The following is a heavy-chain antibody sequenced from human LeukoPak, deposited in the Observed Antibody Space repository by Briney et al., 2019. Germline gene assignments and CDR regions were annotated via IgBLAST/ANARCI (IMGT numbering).Heavy chain of an antibody. Sequence: GGSLRLSCAASGFSFSEYEMNWLRQPPGKGLEWVSYTSVGYTIYYADSVKARFTISRDNAKNSLYLDMNSLSVEDTAFYYCVRGDKYDVNGQRIAGTHWGQGTLVTVSS. V-gene: IGHV3-69-1*02. CDR1: GFSFSEYE. CDR3: VRGDKYDVNGQRIAGTH. CDR2: TSVGYTI. J-gene: IGHJ4*02. D-gene: IGHD2-8*01.